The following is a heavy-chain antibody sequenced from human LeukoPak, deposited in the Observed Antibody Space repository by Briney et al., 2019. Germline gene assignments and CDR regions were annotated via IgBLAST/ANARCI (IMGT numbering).Heavy chain of an antibody. Sequence: PGGSLRLSCAASGFTFSSYAMSWIRQPPGKGLEWIGEINHSGSTNYDPSLKSRVTISVDTSKNQFSLKLSSVTAADTAVYYCARGPSYYDSSGYYYGYWGQGTLVTVSS. CDR1: GFTFSSYA. CDR2: INHSGST. J-gene: IGHJ4*02. CDR3: ARGPSYYDSSGYYYGY. V-gene: IGHV4-34*01. D-gene: IGHD3-22*01.